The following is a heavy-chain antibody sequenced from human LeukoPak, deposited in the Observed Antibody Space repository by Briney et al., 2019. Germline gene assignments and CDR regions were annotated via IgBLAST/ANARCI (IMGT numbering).Heavy chain of an antibody. Sequence: ASVKVSCKASGYTFTSYAMNWVRQAPGQGLEWMGWINTNTGNPTYAQGFTGRFVFSLDTSVSTAYLQISSLKAEDTAVYYCARVRGLWFGELENWFDPWGQGTLVTVSS. CDR2: INTNTGNP. CDR3: ARVRGLWFGELENWFDP. D-gene: IGHD3-10*01. J-gene: IGHJ5*02. CDR1: GYTFTSYA. V-gene: IGHV7-4-1*02.